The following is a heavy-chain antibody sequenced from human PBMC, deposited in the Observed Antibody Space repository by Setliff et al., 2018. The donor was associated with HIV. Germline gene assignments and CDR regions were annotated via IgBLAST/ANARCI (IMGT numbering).Heavy chain of an antibody. Sequence: ESLRPSCAASGFTFSRYAMSWVRQAPGKGLEWVSVISGSGDSTYYADPVKGRFTISRDNSKNTLYLQMNSRRAEDTAVYYCAKDPSITMTIVIVTPSFDIWGQGTMVTVSS. CDR1: GFTFSRYA. CDR3: AKDPSITMTIVIVTPSFDI. CDR2: ISGSGDST. D-gene: IGHD3-22*01. V-gene: IGHV3-23*01. J-gene: IGHJ3*02.